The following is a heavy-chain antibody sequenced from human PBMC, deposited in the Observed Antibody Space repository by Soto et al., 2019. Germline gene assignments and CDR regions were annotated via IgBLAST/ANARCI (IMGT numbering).Heavy chain of an antibody. CDR1: GFIFSRYG. D-gene: IGHD3-10*01. CDR3: AKDLGSGKPYYYYAMDV. CDR2: ISYDGSNK. V-gene: IGHV3-30*18. Sequence: QVQLVESGGGVVQPGRSLILSCAASGFIFSRYGMHWFRQAPGKGLEWVAVISYDGSNKYYAESVKGRFIIAREKSENTLYLQMNSMRAEDTAVYYCAKDLGSGKPYYYYAMDVWGQGTTVTVSS. J-gene: IGHJ6*02.